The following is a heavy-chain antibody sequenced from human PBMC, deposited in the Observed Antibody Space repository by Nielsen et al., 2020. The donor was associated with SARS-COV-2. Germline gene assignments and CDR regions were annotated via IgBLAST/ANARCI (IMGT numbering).Heavy chain of an antibody. CDR2: INPNSGGT. V-gene: IGHV1-2*02. Sequence: ASVKVSCKASGYRFIDYYMHWVRQAPGQGLEWMGWINPNSGGTNYAQKFQGRVTMTRDTSISTAYMELSRLRSDDTAVYYCARDRTTMVRGVNLGIMGYWGQGTLVTVSS. J-gene: IGHJ4*02. CDR1: GYRFIDYY. CDR3: ARDRTTMVRGVNLGIMGY. D-gene: IGHD3-10*01.